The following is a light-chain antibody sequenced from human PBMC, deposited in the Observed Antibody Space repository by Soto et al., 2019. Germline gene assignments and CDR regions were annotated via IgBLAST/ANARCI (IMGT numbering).Light chain of an antibody. V-gene: IGKV1-5*01. J-gene: IGKJ1*01. CDR3: QQYHTDWT. CDR1: ESIDNW. CDR2: AAS. Sequence: DIQMTQSPSTLSASVGDTVTITCRASESIDNWLAWYQQKPGKAPKLLIFAASTLVQGVPSRFSGRGSGTEFTLTISSLQADDYATFYCQQYHTDWTFGQGTKV.